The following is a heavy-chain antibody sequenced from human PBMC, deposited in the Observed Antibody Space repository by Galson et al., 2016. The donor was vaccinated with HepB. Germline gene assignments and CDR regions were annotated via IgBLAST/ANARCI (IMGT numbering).Heavy chain of an antibody. J-gene: IGHJ3*01. Sequence: SLRLSCAASDSIVSNAWMNWVRQAPGKGLEWVAHIKSRPDGGTTGYAAPVHGRFTGSREDSGYTVYLQMNRLKAEDTAVYYCTTEVTVFGEVTSFWGQGTMVTVSS. CDR1: DSIVSNAW. CDR2: IKSRPDGGTT. V-gene: IGHV3-15*07. CDR3: TTEVTVFGEVTSF. D-gene: IGHD3-3*01.